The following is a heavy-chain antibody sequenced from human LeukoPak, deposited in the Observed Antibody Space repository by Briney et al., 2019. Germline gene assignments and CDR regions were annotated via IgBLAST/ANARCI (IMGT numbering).Heavy chain of an antibody. CDR3: ARLPYSSGWFDAFDI. V-gene: IGHV4-39*01. CDR2: IYYSGST. Sequence: SETLSLTCTVSGGSISSSSYYWTWIRQPPGQGLEWIGNIYYSGSTHYNPSLKSRVTISIDTFKNQFSLKLTSVTAADTAVYYCARLPYSSGWFDAFDIWGQGTVVTVSS. CDR1: GGSISSSSYY. J-gene: IGHJ3*02. D-gene: IGHD6-19*01.